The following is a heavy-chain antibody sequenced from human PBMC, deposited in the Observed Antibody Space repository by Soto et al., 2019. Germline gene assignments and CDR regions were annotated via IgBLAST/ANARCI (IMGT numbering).Heavy chain of an antibody. CDR3: AREGIGYCSGAGCYSSSDALDI. Sequence: ASVKVSCKASGYTLTGFYIHWVRQAPGQGPEWMGWINPNSGDTNYAQKFQGRVTMTRDSSISTAYMELSRLRPDDTAVYYCAREGIGYCSGAGCYSSSDALDIWGQGTMVTVSS. CDR1: GYTLTGFY. J-gene: IGHJ3*02. CDR2: INPNSGDT. D-gene: IGHD2-15*01. V-gene: IGHV1-2*02.